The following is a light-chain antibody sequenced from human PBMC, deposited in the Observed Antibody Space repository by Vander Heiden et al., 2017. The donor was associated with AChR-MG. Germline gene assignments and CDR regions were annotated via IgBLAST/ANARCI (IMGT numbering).Light chain of an antibody. J-gene: IGKJ4*01. Sequence: DIQTTQSLSSLSASGGDRVTITCRARQGISNYLAWYQQKPGKVPKLLIYAASTLQSGVPSRFSGSGSGTDFTLTISSLQPEDVATYYCQKDNSAPLTFGGGTKVEIK. CDR3: QKDNSAPLT. CDR1: QGISNY. CDR2: AAS. V-gene: IGKV1-27*01.